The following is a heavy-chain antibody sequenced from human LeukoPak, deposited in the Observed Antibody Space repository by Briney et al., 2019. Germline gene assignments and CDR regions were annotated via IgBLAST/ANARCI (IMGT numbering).Heavy chain of an antibody. CDR1: GGSFSGYY. V-gene: IGHV4-34*01. Sequence: SETLSLTCAVYGGSFSGYYWSWIRQPPGKGLEWMGEINHSGSTNYNPSLKSRVTISVDTSKNQFSLKLSSVTAADTAVYYCARGVSGWYSPYYYYYYGMDVWGQGTTVTVSS. CDR3: ARGVSGWYSPYYYYYYGMDV. CDR2: INHSGST. D-gene: IGHD6-19*01. J-gene: IGHJ6*01.